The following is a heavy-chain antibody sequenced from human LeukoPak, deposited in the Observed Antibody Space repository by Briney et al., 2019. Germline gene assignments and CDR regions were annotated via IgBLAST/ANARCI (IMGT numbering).Heavy chain of an antibody. CDR3: AKSGGAVSDY. CDR1: GFTFSTYG. D-gene: IGHD6-25*01. Sequence: GGSLRLSCAASGFTFSTYGMSWVRQAPGKGLEWVSAISGSGGRTHYADSVKGRFTISRDNSKNTLFLQMNSLRAEDTAIYYCAKSGGAVSDYWGQGTLVTVSS. CDR2: ISGSGGRT. V-gene: IGHV3-23*01. J-gene: IGHJ4*02.